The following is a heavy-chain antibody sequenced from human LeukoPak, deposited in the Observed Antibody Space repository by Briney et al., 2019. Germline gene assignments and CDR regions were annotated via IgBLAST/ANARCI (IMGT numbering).Heavy chain of an antibody. CDR3: ARVQYYYDSSGYFDY. D-gene: IGHD3-22*01. Sequence: SETLSLTCTVSGGSMNYGGWIRQPPGKGLEWIGSIYYSGTTYYNPSLKSRVTISVDTSKNQFSLKLSSVTAADTAVYYCARVQYYYDSSGYFDYWGQGTLVTVSS. CDR1: GGSMNY. J-gene: IGHJ4*02. V-gene: IGHV4-39*01. CDR2: IYYSGTT.